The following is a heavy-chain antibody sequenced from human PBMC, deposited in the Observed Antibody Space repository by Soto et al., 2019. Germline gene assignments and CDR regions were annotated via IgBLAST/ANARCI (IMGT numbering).Heavy chain of an antibody. CDR1: GGSISSYY. CDR2: IYYSGST. D-gene: IGHD3-22*01. CDR3: ARVSDYYDSSGYYYSLDY. V-gene: IGHV4-59*01. J-gene: IGHJ4*02. Sequence: SETLSLTCTVSGGSISSYYWSWIRQPPGKGLEWIGYIYYSGSTNYNPSLKSRVTISVDTSKNQFSLKLSSVTAADTAVYYCARVSDYYDSSGYYYSLDYWGQGTLVTVSS.